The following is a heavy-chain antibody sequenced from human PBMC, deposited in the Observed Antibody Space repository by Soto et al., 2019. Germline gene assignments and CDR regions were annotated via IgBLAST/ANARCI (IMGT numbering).Heavy chain of an antibody. D-gene: IGHD6-13*01. J-gene: IGHJ4*02. V-gene: IGHV4-34*01. CDR1: GGSFSGYY. CDR3: ARGGPAAAGIDY. CDR2: INHSGST. Sequence: QVQLQQWGAGLLKPSETLSLTCAVYGGSFSGYYWSWIRQPPGKGLEWIGEINHSGSTNYNPSLKSRVTISVYTSKNQFSLMLSSVTAADTAVYYCARGGPAAAGIDYWGQGTLVTVSS.